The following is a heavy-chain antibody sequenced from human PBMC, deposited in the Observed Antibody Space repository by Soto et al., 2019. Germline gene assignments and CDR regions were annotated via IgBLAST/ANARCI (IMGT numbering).Heavy chain of an antibody. CDR2: ISYDGSNK. CDR3: AKVDSLYSSSRSLDY. Sequence: GGSLGLSCAASGFTFSSYGMHWVRQAPGKGLEWVAAISYDGSNKYYADSVKGRFTISRDNSKNTLYLQMNSLRAEDTAVYYFAKVDSLYSSSRSLDYWGQGTLFTVCS. J-gene: IGHJ4*02. CDR1: GFTFSSYG. V-gene: IGHV3-30*18. D-gene: IGHD6-6*01.